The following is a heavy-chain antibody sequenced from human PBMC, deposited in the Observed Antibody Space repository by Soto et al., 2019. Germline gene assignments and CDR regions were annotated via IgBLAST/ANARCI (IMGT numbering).Heavy chain of an antibody. Sequence: QVPLVQSGAEVKKPGASVKVSCKASGYTFTSYDINWVRQATGQGLEWMGWMNPNSGNTGYAQQFQGRVTMTRDTSISTAYMELSSLRSEDTAVYYCARGLSEYGDPAGYWGQGTLVTVSS. CDR2: MNPNSGNT. D-gene: IGHD4-17*01. J-gene: IGHJ4*02. CDR3: ARGLSEYGDPAGY. CDR1: GYTFTSYD. V-gene: IGHV1-8*01.